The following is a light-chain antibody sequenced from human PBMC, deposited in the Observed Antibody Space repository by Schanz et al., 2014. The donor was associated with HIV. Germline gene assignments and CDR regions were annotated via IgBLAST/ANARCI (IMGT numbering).Light chain of an antibody. Sequence: EVVMTQSPATLSVSPGERATLSCRASQSVGTILAWYQQKPGQAPRLLIYGASTRATGIPDRFSGSGSGTEFNLTINRLEPEDFAVYYCQQYGSSSWTFGQGTKVEIE. CDR1: QSVGTI. V-gene: IGKV3-15*01. CDR3: QQYGSSSWT. CDR2: GAS. J-gene: IGKJ1*01.